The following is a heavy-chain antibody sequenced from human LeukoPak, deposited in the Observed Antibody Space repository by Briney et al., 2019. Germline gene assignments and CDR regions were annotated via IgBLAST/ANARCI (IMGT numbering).Heavy chain of an antibody. Sequence: GGSLRLSCAASGFTFSSYAMSWVRQAPGKGLEWVSAISGSGGSTYYADSVKGRFTISRDNSKNTLYLQMNSLRAEPTAVYYCAKDQDSGIAVAGSGPGYWGQGTLVTVSS. CDR3: AKDQDSGIAVAGSGPGY. CDR1: GFTFSSYA. CDR2: ISGSGGST. J-gene: IGHJ4*02. V-gene: IGHV3-23*01. D-gene: IGHD6-19*01.